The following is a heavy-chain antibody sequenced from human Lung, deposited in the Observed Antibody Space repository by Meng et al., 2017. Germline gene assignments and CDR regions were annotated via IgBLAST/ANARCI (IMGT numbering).Heavy chain of an antibody. CDR1: GGSFSDYY. V-gene: IGHV4-34*01. D-gene: IGHD4-11*01. CDR2: INHSGST. CDR3: ARGPTTMAHDFDY. J-gene: IGHJ4*02. Sequence: QLRLHQWGEGLWKPSETLSLTCVVSGGSFSDYYWSWIRQPPGKGLEWIGEINHSGSTNYNPSLESRATISVDTSQNNLSLKLSSVTAADSAVYYCARGPTTMAHDFDYWGQGTLVTVSS.